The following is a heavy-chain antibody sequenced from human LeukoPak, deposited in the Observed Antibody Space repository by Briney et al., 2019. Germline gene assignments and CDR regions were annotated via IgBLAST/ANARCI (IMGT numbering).Heavy chain of an antibody. CDR1: GFTFSNSR. Sequence: GGSLRLSCAASGFTFSNSRMNWVRQAPGKGLDWVSSISSSSSYIYYADSVKGRFTISRDNAKNSLYLQTNSLRAEDTAVYYCARDMSGTNNDYWGQGTLVTVSS. CDR3: ARDMSGTNNDY. J-gene: IGHJ4*02. D-gene: IGHD3-10*02. CDR2: ISSSSSYI. V-gene: IGHV3-21*01.